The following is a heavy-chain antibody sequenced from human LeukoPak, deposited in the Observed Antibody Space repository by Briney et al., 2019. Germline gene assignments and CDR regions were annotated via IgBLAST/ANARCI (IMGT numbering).Heavy chain of an antibody. V-gene: IGHV3-23*01. D-gene: IGHD6-19*01. Sequence: GGSLRLSCAASGFTFSSYEMNWVRQAPGKGLEWVSAISGSGGSTYYADSVKGRFTISRDNSKNTLYLQMNSLRAEDTAVYYCAKDALGLIAVAGTSLDYWGQGTLVTVSS. CDR3: AKDALGLIAVAGTSLDY. J-gene: IGHJ4*02. CDR1: GFTFSSYE. CDR2: ISGSGGST.